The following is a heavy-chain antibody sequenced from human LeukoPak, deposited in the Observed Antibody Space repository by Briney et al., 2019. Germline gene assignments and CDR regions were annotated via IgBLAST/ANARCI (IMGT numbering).Heavy chain of an antibody. CDR3: VREVTVTSYFDY. D-gene: IGHD2-21*02. Sequence: GGSLRLSCAASGFTVSSNYMSWVRQAPGKGLEWVSVFYSGGSTYYADSVKGRFTISRDNSENTLYLQMNSLRAEDTAVYYCVREVTVTSYFDYWGQGILVTVSS. V-gene: IGHV3-66*01. CDR1: GFTVSSNY. CDR2: FYSGGST. J-gene: IGHJ4*02.